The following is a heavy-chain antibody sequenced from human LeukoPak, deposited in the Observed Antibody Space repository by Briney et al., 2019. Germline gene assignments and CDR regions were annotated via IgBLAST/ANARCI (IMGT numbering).Heavy chain of an antibody. CDR1: GSPFTQHN. J-gene: IGHJ4*02. CDR3: ARPGLRVSGSFNF. D-gene: IGHD3-16*01. CDR2: INPNSGGA. V-gene: IGHV1-2*02. Sequence: ASVKVTCNASGSPFTQHNIHWVRHAPGPRLQSVGWINPNSGGANYAQKFQGRVTMTRDTSINTAYVEVSRLSSDDTAVYYCARPGLRVSGSFNFWGQGTLVTVSS.